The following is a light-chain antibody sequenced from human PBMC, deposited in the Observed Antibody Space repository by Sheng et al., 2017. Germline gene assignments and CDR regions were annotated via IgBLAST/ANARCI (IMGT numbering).Light chain of an antibody. Sequence: EIVLTQSPGTLSLSPGEGGTLSCRASQSVSSSHLAWYQQKPGQAPRLLIYGASSRVTGIPDRFSGSGSGTDFTLTISSLQSEDFAVYYCQQYNNWWTFGQGTKVEIK. V-gene: IGKV3-20*01. CDR1: QSVSSSH. J-gene: IGKJ1*01. CDR2: GAS. CDR3: QQYNNWWT.